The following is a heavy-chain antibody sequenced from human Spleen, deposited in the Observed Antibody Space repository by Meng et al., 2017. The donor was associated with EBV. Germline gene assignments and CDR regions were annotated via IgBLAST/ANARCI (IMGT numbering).Heavy chain of an antibody. J-gene: IGHJ5*02. CDR3: ARSAVTGTSAFDP. V-gene: IGHV1-18*01. D-gene: IGHD2-21*02. CDR1: GYTFSNYA. Sequence: QVQLVQSGAEVKKPGASVKVSCKASGYTFSNYAVTWVRQAPGQGLEWMGWISGDNDDSEYARKFQGRVTMTADTSTSTAYMELRSLRSDDTAVYYCARSAVTGTSAFDPRGQGTLVTVSS. CDR2: ISGDNDDS.